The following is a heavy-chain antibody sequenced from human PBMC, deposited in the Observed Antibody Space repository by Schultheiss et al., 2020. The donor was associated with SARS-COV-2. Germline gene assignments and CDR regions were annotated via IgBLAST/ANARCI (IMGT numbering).Heavy chain of an antibody. J-gene: IGHJ4*02. Sequence: GESLKISCAASGFTFSSYAMSWVRQAPGKGLEWVGRIKSKTDGGTTDYAAPVKGRFTIARDDSENRLYLHMNNLKTEDTAVYYCTHYSSGWWWGQGTLVTVAS. CDR3: THYSSGWW. CDR1: GFTFSSYA. CDR2: IKSKTDGGTT. V-gene: IGHV3-15*01. D-gene: IGHD6-19*01.